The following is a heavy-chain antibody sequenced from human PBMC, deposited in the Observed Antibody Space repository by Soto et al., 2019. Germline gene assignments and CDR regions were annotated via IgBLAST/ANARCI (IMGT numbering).Heavy chain of an antibody. J-gene: IGHJ6*02. CDR1: GFTFSSYA. CDR3: ANGPGTRPVHCMDV. D-gene: IGHD3-10*01. CDR2: ISGSGGST. Sequence: GGSLRLSCAASGFTFSSYAMSWVRQAPGKGLEWVSAISGSGGSTYYADSVKGRFTISRDNSKNTLYLQMNGLRAEDTAVYYCANGPGTRPVHCMDVWGQGTTVTVSS. V-gene: IGHV3-23*01.